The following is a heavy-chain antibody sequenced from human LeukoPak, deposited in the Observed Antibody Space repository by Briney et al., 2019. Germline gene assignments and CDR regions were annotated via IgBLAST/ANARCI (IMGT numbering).Heavy chain of an antibody. CDR2: IYTSGST. V-gene: IGHV4-4*07. Sequence: SETLSLTCTVSGGSISSYYWSWIRQPAGKGLEWIGRIYTSGSTNYNPSPKSRVTMSVDTSKNQFSLKLSSVTAADTAVYYCARDTLKYYYDSSGCFDLWGRGTLVTVPS. D-gene: IGHD3-22*01. CDR3: ARDTLKYYYDSSGCFDL. J-gene: IGHJ2*01. CDR1: GGSISSYY.